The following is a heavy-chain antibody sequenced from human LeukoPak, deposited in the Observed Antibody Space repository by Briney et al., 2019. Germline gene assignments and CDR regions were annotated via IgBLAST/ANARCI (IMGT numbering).Heavy chain of an antibody. V-gene: IGHV4-59*01. D-gene: IGHD6-13*01. CDR2: MYYSGST. Sequence: SETLSLTCFLCGGSLSRYLWQWLRPPAARERAWIGYMYYSGSTNYNPSLKSRVTISIDTSKNQFSLKLSSVTAADTAVYYCARGFSSWPYYFDYWGQGTLVTVSS. CDR3: ARGFSSWPYYFDY. CDR1: GGSLSRYL. J-gene: IGHJ4*02.